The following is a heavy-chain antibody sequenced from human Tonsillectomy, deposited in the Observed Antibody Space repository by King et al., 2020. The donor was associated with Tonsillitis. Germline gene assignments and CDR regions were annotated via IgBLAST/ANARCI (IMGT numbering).Heavy chain of an antibody. CDR3: MVIFDY. Sequence: VQLVESGGGLVQPGRSLRLSCTASGLTFGDYGMSWVRQAPGKGLEWVGFIRSKTYGGTTEYAASVKDRFTISRDDSKSIAYLQMNSLKTEDTAVYYCMVIFDYWGQGTLVTVSS. CDR2: IRSKTYGGTT. CDR1: GLTFGDYG. V-gene: IGHV3-49*04. J-gene: IGHJ4*02. D-gene: IGHD2-8*01.